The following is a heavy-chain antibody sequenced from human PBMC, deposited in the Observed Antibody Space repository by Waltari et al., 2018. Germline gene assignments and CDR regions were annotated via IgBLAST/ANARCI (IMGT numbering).Heavy chain of an antibody. V-gene: IGHV3-30*02. CDR1: GPSFNRDEG. CDR2: LRSDETKG. CDR3: AKGYNYCFDF. D-gene: IGHD5-12*01. Sequence: QVQMVESGGGVVRPGGSLRLSCKPSGPSFNRDEGVDWVRQTPGRGLEWVAFLRSDETKGSYADSVRGRFTISRDSSKNTVYLQMDSLRPEDTAVYYCAKGYNYCFDFWGQGTLVTVSS. J-gene: IGHJ4*02.